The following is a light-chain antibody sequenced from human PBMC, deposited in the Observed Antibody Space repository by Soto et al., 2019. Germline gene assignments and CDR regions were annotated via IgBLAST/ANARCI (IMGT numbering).Light chain of an antibody. CDR2: NAY. V-gene: IGKV3-11*01. Sequence: EIVLTQSPATLSLSPGERAILSCRASQSVSTFLAWFQQKPGQPPRLIVYNAYNRTTGIPARFRGSGSGTDFTLTISSLEPEDFAVYYCQQRGDWPPITFGQGTRLEIK. CDR1: QSVSTF. J-gene: IGKJ5*01. CDR3: QQRGDWPPIT.